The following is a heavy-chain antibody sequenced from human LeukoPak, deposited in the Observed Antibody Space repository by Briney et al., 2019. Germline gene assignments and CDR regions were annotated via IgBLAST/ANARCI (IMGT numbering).Heavy chain of an antibody. V-gene: IGHV1-69*13. CDR2: IIPIFGTA. Sequence: ASVKVSCKASGGTFSSYAISWVRQAPGQGLEWMGGIIPIFGTANYAQKFQGRVTITADESTSTAYMELSSLRSEDTAVYYCGAYDSMRGLDYWGQGTLVTVSS. J-gene: IGHJ4*02. CDR1: GGTFSSYA. CDR3: GAYDSMRGLDY. D-gene: IGHD5-12*01.